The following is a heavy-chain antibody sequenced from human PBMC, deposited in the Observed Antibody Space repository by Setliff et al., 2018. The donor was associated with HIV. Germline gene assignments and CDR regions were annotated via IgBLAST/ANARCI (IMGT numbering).Heavy chain of an antibody. CDR1: GGSITNKY. J-gene: IGHJ6*03. CDR3: ARVVSRREDRGTWMKLWLAPYYMDV. Sequence: PSETLSLTCAVSGGSITNKYWSWIRQPPGKGLEWLGYVSSSGTTNYTPSLESRLTISVDTSKNQVSLRLSSLTAADTAVYFCARVVSRREDRGTWMKLWLAPYYMDVWGKGTTVT. CDR2: VSSSGTT. D-gene: IGHD3-10*01. V-gene: IGHV4-59*01.